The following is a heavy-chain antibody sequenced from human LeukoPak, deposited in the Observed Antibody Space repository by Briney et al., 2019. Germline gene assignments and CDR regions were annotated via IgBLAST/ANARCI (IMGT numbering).Heavy chain of an antibody. J-gene: IGHJ6*02. Sequence: PGGSLRLSCAASGFTFSSYGMHWVRQAPGKGLEWVAVISYDGSNKYYADSVKGRFTISRDNSKNTLYLQMNSLRAEDTAVYYCAKDWDPPYIMVRGVIIDYYGMDVWGQGTTVTASS. CDR1: GFTFSSYG. CDR3: AKDWDPPYIMVRGVIIDYYGMDV. D-gene: IGHD3-10*01. V-gene: IGHV3-30*18. CDR2: ISYDGSNK.